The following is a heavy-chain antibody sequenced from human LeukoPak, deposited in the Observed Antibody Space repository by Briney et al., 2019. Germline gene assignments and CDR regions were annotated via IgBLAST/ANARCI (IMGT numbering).Heavy chain of an antibody. D-gene: IGHD3-16*01. CDR1: GGSISSYY. Sequence: PSETLSLTCSVSGGSISSYYWSWIRQSPGKGLERIGYIYYSGSTNYNPSLKSRVTISLDTSKSQFSLKLTSVTAADTAVYYCARAPIPYDRSRTAYRFAPWGQGTLVTVAS. J-gene: IGHJ5*02. CDR3: ARAPIPYDRSRTAYRFAP. CDR2: IYYSGST. V-gene: IGHV4-59*01.